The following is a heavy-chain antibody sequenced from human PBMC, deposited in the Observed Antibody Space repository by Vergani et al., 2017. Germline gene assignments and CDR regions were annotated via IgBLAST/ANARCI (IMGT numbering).Heavy chain of an antibody. CDR2: ISYDGSNK. V-gene: IGHV3-30*01. Sequence: QVQLVESGGGVVQPGRSLRLSCAASGFTFSSYAMHWVRQAPGKGLEWVAVISYDGSNKYYADSVKGRFTISRDNSKNTLYLQMNSLRAEDTAVYYCARGRRIAAAGTRGAWRGAWFDPWGQGTLVTVSS. D-gene: IGHD6-13*01. CDR3: ARGRRIAAAGTRGAWRGAWFDP. CDR1: GFTFSSYA. J-gene: IGHJ5*02.